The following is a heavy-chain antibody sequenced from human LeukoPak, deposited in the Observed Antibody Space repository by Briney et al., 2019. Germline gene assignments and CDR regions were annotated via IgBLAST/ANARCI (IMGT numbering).Heavy chain of an antibody. D-gene: IGHD3-9*01. Sequence: PGGSLRLSCAASGFTVSSNYMSWVRQAPGKGLEWVSVIYSGGSTYYADSVKGRFTISRDNSKNTMYLQMNSLRAEATAVYYCAREGYYDILTGYYDNNWFDPWGQGTLVTVSS. V-gene: IGHV3-53*01. CDR2: IYSGGST. CDR3: AREGYYDILTGYYDNNWFDP. CDR1: GFTVSSNY. J-gene: IGHJ5*02.